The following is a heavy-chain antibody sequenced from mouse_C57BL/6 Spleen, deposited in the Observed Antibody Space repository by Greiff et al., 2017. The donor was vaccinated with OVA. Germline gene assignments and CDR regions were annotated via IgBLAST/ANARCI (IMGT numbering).Heavy chain of an antibody. CDR1: GYSFTGYY. CDR3: ARGVGRGYFDY. J-gene: IGHJ2*01. D-gene: IGHD4-1*01. V-gene: IGHV1-42*01. Sequence: VQLQQSGPELVKPGASVKISCKASGYSFTGYYMNWVKQSPEKSLEWIGEINPSTGGTTYNQKFKAKATLTVDKSSSTAYMQLKSLTSEDSAVYYCARGVGRGYFDYWGQGTTLTVSS. CDR2: INPSTGGT.